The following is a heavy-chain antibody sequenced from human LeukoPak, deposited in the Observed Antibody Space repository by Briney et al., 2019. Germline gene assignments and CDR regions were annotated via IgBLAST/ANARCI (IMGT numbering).Heavy chain of an antibody. CDR3: ARDLSSTSNWEFDC. CDR1: GYTFTDSF. V-gene: IGHV1-2*06. CDR2: MNGNSGVT. Sequence: GASVKVSCEASGYTFTDSFIHWVRQAPGQGPEWMGRMNGNSGVTMYAQTLQDRVTMTRDTSISTAYIELSRLTSDDTAVYYCARDLSSTSNWEFDCWGQGTLVTASS. D-gene: IGHD7-27*01. J-gene: IGHJ4*02.